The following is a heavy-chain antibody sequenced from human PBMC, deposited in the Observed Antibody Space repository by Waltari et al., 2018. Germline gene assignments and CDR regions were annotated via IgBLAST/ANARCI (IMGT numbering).Heavy chain of an antibody. CDR3: ARDRGRGIYLDS. CDR1: GDSVSNNYW. V-gene: IGHV4-4*02. Sequence: QLQLQESGPGLVKPSGTLSVTCAVSGDSVSNNYWWSWVRQSPVKGLEWIGQIHGSGKTNYNPSSSSRVSVSRDTSTDQFSLKMTSATAADTAIYVWARDRGRGIYLDSWGQGTLVTVSP. CDR2: IHGSGKT. J-gene: IGHJ4*02.